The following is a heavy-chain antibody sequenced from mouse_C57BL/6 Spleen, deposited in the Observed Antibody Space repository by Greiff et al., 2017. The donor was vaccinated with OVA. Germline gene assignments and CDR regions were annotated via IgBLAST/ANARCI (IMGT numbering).Heavy chain of an antibody. J-gene: IGHJ4*01. V-gene: IGHV1-50*01. CDR3: ARRGYSTGGAYARDY. D-gene: IGHD2-3*01. Sequence: VQLQQPGAELVKPGASVKLSCKASGYTFTSYWMQWVKQRPGQGLEWIGEIDPSDSYTNYNQKFKGKATLTVDTSSSTAYMQLSSLTSEDSAVYYCARRGYSTGGAYARDYWGQGTSVTVSS. CDR1: GYTFTSYW. CDR2: IDPSDSYT.